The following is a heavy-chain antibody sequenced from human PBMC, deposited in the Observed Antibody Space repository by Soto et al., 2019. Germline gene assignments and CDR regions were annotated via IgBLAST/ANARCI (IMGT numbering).Heavy chain of an antibody. CDR3: ARLIHSSGADY. V-gene: IGHV4-4*02. D-gene: IGHD3-22*01. Sequence: SETLSLTCGVSGDSISSSNWWSWVRQPPGKGLEWIGEISHSGSTEYNPSLRSRVTISVDKSKNQFSLKLTSVTAADTAVYYCARLIHSSGADYWGQGTLVTVSS. CDR1: GDSISSSNW. J-gene: IGHJ4*02. CDR2: ISHSGST.